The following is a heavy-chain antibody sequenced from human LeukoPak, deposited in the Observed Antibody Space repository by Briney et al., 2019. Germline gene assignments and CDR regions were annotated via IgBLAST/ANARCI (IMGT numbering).Heavy chain of an antibody. CDR3: ARDAPGGDTYYDFWSGYITPAAFDI. Sequence: ASVKVSCTASGYTFTSYGISWVRQAPGQGLEWMGWISAYNGNTNYAQKLQGRVTMTTDTSTSTAYMELRSLRSDDTAVYYCARDAPGGDTYYDFWSGYITPAAFDIWGQGTMVTVSS. V-gene: IGHV1-18*01. J-gene: IGHJ3*02. CDR1: GYTFTSYG. CDR2: ISAYNGNT. D-gene: IGHD3-3*01.